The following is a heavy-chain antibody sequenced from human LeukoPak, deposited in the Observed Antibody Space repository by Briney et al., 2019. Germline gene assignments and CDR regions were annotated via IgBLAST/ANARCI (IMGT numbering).Heavy chain of an antibody. Sequence: GGSLRLSCAASGFSFSSYSMNWVRQAPGKGLEWVSSISSSSNYIYYADSVKGRFTISRDNAKNTLYLQMSSLRADDTAVYYCGRALGSPLDFWGQGTLVTVSS. CDR3: GRALGSPLDF. CDR2: ISSSSNYI. J-gene: IGHJ4*02. V-gene: IGHV3-21*01. CDR1: GFSFSSYS. D-gene: IGHD1-26*01.